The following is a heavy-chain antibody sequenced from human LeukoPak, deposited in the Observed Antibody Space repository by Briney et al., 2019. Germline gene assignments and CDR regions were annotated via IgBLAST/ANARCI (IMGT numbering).Heavy chain of an antibody. CDR2: IKQDGSEK. Sequence: GGSLRLSCAASGFTFSSYAMSWVRQAPGKGLEWVANIKQDGSEKYYVDSVKGRFTISRDNAKNSLYLQMNSLRAEDTAVYYCARELTYYYDSSGYFGYWGQGTLVTVSS. J-gene: IGHJ4*02. V-gene: IGHV3-7*01. CDR1: GFTFSSYA. CDR3: ARELTYYYDSSGYFGY. D-gene: IGHD3-22*01.